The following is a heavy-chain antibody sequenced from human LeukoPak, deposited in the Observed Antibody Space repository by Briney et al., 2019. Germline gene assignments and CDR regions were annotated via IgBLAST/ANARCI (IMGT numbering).Heavy chain of an antibody. CDR3: ARAINSAWHNIDY. V-gene: IGHV3-30*04. CDR2: ISYHGSDK. Sequence: PGGSLRLSCVASGFTFSTYAMHWVRQAPGKGLEWVAVISYHGSDKYYVDSVKGRFTISRDNSKNTLYLQMNSLRTEDTAVFYCARAINSAWHNIDYWGQGTLVTVSP. D-gene: IGHD2/OR15-2a*01. J-gene: IGHJ4*02. CDR1: GFTFSTYA.